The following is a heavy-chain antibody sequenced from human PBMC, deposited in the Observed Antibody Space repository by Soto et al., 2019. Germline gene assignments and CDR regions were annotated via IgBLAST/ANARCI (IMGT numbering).Heavy chain of an antibody. D-gene: IGHD3-10*01. V-gene: IGHV4-31*03. CDR3: ELYGYFDP. CDR2: ISSSGST. Sequence: TLSLTCPVSGDSIRGVGYWSWIRQFPGRGLEWIGCISSSGSTYYNPALNNRISLSLDTSQNQFSLKLLSVTAHRHFLWFGELYGYFDPWGQGILVTVSS. CDR1: GDSIRGVGY. J-gene: IGHJ5*02.